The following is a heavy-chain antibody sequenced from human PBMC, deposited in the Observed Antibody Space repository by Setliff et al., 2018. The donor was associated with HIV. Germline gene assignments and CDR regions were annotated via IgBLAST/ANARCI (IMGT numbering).Heavy chain of an antibody. D-gene: IGHD3-16*01. CDR1: GYTFTSYA. CDR2: INTNTGNP. V-gene: IGHV7-4-1*02. Sequence: ASVKVSCKASGYTFTSYAMNWVRQAPGQGLEWMGWINTNTGNPTYAQGFTGRFVFSLDPSVRTAYLQISSLKAEDTAVYYCARDLNYVWGSDNAFDIWGQGTMVTVSS. J-gene: IGHJ3*02. CDR3: ARDLNYVWGSDNAFDI.